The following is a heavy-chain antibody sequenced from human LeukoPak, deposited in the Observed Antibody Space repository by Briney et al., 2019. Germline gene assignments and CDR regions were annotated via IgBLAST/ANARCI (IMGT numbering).Heavy chain of an antibody. Sequence: PGGSLRLSCAASGFXFSSYLMHWVRQAPGKGLVWVSRINTDGSRTSYADSVKGRFAISRDNAENTLYLQMNSLRAEDTAVYYCTKSDWFDPWGQGTLVTVSS. CDR3: TKSDWFDP. V-gene: IGHV3-74*01. J-gene: IGHJ5*02. CDR1: GFXFSSYL. CDR2: INTDGSRT.